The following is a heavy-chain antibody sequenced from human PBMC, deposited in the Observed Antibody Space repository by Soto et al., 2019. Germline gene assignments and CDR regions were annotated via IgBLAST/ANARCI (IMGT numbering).Heavy chain of an antibody. CDR3: ARPFDDCSSTSCYDLPEHFYAFDI. Sequence: QVQLVQSGAEVKKPGASVKVSCKASGYTFTSYYMHWVRQAPGQGLEWMGIINPSGGSTSYAQKFQGRVTMTRDTSTSTVYMELSSLRSEDTAVYYCARPFDDCSSTSCYDLPEHFYAFDIWGQGTMVTVSS. V-gene: IGHV1-46*01. J-gene: IGHJ3*02. CDR2: INPSGGST. D-gene: IGHD2-2*01. CDR1: GYTFTSYY.